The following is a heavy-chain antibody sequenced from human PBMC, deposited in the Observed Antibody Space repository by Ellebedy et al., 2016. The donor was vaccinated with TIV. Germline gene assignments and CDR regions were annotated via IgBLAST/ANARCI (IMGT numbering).Heavy chain of an antibody. D-gene: IGHD3-22*01. J-gene: IGHJ4*02. CDR3: ARGPNYYDSGLDY. CDR1: GYTFTGYY. CDR2: INPNSGGT. Sequence: AASVKVSCKASGYTFTGYYMHWVRQAPGQGLEWMGWINPNSGGTNYAQKFQGWVTMTRDTSISTAYMELSSLRSEDTAVYYCARGPNYYDSGLDYWGQGTLVTVSS. V-gene: IGHV1-2*04.